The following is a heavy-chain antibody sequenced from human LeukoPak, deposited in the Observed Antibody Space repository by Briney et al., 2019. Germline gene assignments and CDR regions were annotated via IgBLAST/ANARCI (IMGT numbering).Heavy chain of an antibody. Sequence: QAGGSLRLSCAASGFTFSSYEMNWVRQAPGKGLEWVSYISSSGSTIYYADSVKGRFTISRDNAKNSLYLQMDSLRVEDTAEYYCARDPYSGNYGAYYYYYMDVWGKGTTVTVSS. CDR2: ISSSGSTI. V-gene: IGHV3-48*03. CDR1: GFTFSSYE. CDR3: ARDPYSGNYGAYYYYYMDV. D-gene: IGHD1-26*01. J-gene: IGHJ6*03.